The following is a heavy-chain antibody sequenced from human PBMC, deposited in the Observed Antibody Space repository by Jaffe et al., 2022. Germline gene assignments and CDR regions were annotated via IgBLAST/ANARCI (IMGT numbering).Heavy chain of an antibody. D-gene: IGHD3-10*01. V-gene: IGHV3-30*18. CDR1: GFTFSSYG. Sequence: QVQLVESGGGVVQPGRSLRLSCAASGFTFSSYGMHWVRQAPGKGLEWVAVISYDGSNKYYADSVKGRFTISRDNSKNTLYLQMNSLRAEDTAVYYCAKDKPPRMVSTEYINWFDPWGQGTLVTVSS. CDR3: AKDKPPRMVSTEYINWFDP. J-gene: IGHJ5*02. CDR2: ISYDGSNK.